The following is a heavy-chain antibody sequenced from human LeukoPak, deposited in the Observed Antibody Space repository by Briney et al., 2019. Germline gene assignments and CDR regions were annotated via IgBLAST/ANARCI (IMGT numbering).Heavy chain of an antibody. CDR1: GGSISSYY. Sequence: PSETLSLTCTVSGGSISSYYWIWLRQPPGKGLEWSGYIYYSGSTNYSPSLKSRVTISVDTSKNQLSLKLSSVPAADTAVYYCARDTEVNWLDPWGQGTMVTVSS. CDR3: ARDTEVNWLDP. CDR2: IYYSGST. J-gene: IGHJ5*02. V-gene: IGHV4-59*01.